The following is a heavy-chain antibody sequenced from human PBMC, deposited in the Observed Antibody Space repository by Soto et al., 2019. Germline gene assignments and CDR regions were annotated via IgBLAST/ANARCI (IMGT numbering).Heavy chain of an antibody. CDR3: TRYDSSGNLADSFDI. CDR2: IKTKTKSYAT. V-gene: IGHV3-73*01. CDR1: GFTFSGSA. J-gene: IGHJ3*02. D-gene: IGHD3-22*01. Sequence: GGSLRLSCAASGFTFSGSAMHWVRQASGKGLEWVGRIKTKTKSYATAYAASVKGRFTISRDDSKNTAYLQMYSLKTEDTAVYYCTRYDSSGNLADSFDIWGQGTMVTVSS.